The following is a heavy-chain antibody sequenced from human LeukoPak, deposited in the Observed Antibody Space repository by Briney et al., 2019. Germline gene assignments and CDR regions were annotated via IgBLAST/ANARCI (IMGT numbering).Heavy chain of an antibody. CDR3: ARELVDYDFWSGYYPKSYFDY. V-gene: IGHV4-34*01. J-gene: IGHJ4*02. Sequence: SETLSLTSAVPVESSSGNYWSCSRHSPGSRLDRIKEIEHGGSANYNSSLKSRVTTSVDTSKNQFSLMLGSLTAADTAVYYCARELVDYDFWSGYYPKSYFDYWGQATLATVSS. D-gene: IGHD3-3*01. CDR1: VESSSGNY. CDR2: IEHGGSA.